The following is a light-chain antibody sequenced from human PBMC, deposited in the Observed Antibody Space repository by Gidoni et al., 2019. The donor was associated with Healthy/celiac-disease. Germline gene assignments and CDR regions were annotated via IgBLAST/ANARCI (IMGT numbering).Light chain of an antibody. Sequence: SYELTQPPSVSVSPGQTARITCSGDALPKQYAYWYQQKPGQAPVLVISKDSERPSGIPERFSGSSSGTTVTLTISGVQAEAEADYYCQSADSSGTFVVFGGGTKLTVL. CDR2: KDS. V-gene: IGLV3-25*03. CDR1: ALPKQY. CDR3: QSADSSGTFVV. J-gene: IGLJ2*01.